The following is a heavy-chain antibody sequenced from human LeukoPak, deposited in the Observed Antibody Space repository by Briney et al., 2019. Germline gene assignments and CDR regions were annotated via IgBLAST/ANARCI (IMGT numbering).Heavy chain of an antibody. D-gene: IGHD3-10*01. CDR1: GFTIDDYA. J-gene: IGHJ4*02. CDR2: ISWNSFGI. CDR3: AKVGVKLIWFGESFDY. Sequence: PGRSLRLSCAASGFTIDDYAMHWVRQAPGKGLEWVSGISWNSFGIGYADSVKGRFTISRDDAKNSPYLQMNSLRAEDTALYYCAKVGVKLIWFGESFDYWGQGTLVTVSS. V-gene: IGHV3-9*01.